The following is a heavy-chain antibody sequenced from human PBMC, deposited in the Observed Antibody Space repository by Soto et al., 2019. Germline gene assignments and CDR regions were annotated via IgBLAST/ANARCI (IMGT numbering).Heavy chain of an antibody. V-gene: IGHV4-59*01. J-gene: IGHJ4*02. D-gene: IGHD3-22*01. CDR1: GDSIRSYY. Sequence: SETLSLTCTVSGDSIRSYYWSWIRQPPGKGLEWIGYIYDSGSTNYNPSLKSRVTISVDTSKSQFSLKLSSVTAADTAVYYCARDRAYYASSGLYFDYWGQGTLVTVSS. CDR2: IYDSGST. CDR3: ARDRAYYASSGLYFDY.